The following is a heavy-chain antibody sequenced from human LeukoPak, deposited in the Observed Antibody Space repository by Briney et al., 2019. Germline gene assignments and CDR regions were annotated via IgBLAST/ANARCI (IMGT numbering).Heavy chain of an antibody. CDR2: INPNSGGT. CDR3: ARTSIAVAFDAFDI. Sequence: GASVKVSCKASGYTFTGYYMHWVRQAPGQGLEWMGWINPNSGGTNYAQKFQGRVTMTRDTSISTAYMELSRLRSDDTAVYYCARTSIAVAFDAFDIWGQGTMVTVSS. J-gene: IGHJ3*02. CDR1: GYTFTGYY. D-gene: IGHD6-19*01. V-gene: IGHV1-2*02.